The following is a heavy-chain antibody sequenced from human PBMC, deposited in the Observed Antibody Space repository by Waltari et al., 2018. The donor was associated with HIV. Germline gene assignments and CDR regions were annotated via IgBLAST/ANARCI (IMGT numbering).Heavy chain of an antibody. CDR3: ATDFKARGLEPSFLDS. CDR1: GFNFSSFG. Sequence: VRLVESGGGVIQPGGSLSLSCAASGFNFSSFGFHWVRQVPGKGLDWVAFTPYYVSNEYYLTSVKGRFTISNDKSRGILTLQMNSLRPEDTALYCCATDFKARGLEPSFLDSWGQGTLVTVSS. J-gene: IGHJ4*02. V-gene: IGHV3-30*02. D-gene: IGHD3-10*01. CDR2: TPYYVSNE.